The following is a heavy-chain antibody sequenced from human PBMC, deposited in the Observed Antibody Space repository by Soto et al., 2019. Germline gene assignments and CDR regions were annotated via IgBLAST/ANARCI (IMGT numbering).Heavy chain of an antibody. D-gene: IGHD4-17*01. J-gene: IGHJ6*03. CDR2: IWYDGSNK. CDR1: GFTFSSYG. CDR3: ARLGPGETTALSYYYMDV. Sequence: GGSLRLSCAASGFTFSSYGMHWVRQAPGKGLEWVAVIWYDGSNKYYADSVKGRFTISRDNSKNTLYLQMNSLRAEDTAVYYCARLGPGETTALSYYYMDVWGKGTTVTVSS. V-gene: IGHV3-33*01.